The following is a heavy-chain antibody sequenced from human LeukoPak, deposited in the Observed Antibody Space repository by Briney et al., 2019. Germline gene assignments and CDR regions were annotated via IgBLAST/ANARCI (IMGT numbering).Heavy chain of an antibody. J-gene: IGHJ4*02. Sequence: SETLSLTCAVSGGSISSGGYSWSWIRQPPGQGLEWIGYIYHSGSTYYNPSIKSRVTISVDRSKNQFSLKLSSVTAADTAVYYCARAFNYDTPFDYWGQGTLVTVSS. CDR2: IYHSGST. V-gene: IGHV4-30-2*01. CDR3: ARAFNYDTPFDY. CDR1: GGSISSGGYS. D-gene: IGHD3-9*01.